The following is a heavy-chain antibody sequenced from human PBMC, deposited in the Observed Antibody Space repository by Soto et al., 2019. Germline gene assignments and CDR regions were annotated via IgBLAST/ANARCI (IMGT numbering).Heavy chain of an antibody. Sequence: SETLSLTCTVSGGSISSYYWSWIRQPPGKGLEWIGYIYYSGSTNYNPSLKSRVTISVDTSKNQFSLKLSSVTAADTAVYYCARGVTYYDFGSGYPKMYYFDYWGQGTLVTVS. J-gene: IGHJ4*02. CDR2: IYYSGST. V-gene: IGHV4-59*01. CDR1: GGSISSYY. D-gene: IGHD3-3*01. CDR3: ARGVTYYDFGSGYPKMYYFDY.